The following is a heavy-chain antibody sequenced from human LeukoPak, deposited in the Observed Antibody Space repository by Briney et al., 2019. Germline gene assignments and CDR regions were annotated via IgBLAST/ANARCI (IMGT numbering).Heavy chain of an antibody. Sequence: PGGSLRLSCAASGFTFSSYGMHWVRQAPGKGLGWVAVIWYDGSNKYYADSVKGRFTISRDNSKNTLYLQMNSLRAEDTAVYYCARERVDTAMALDYWGQGTLVTVSS. CDR1: GFTFSSYG. CDR2: IWYDGSNK. CDR3: ARERVDTAMALDY. V-gene: IGHV3-33*01. J-gene: IGHJ4*02. D-gene: IGHD5-18*01.